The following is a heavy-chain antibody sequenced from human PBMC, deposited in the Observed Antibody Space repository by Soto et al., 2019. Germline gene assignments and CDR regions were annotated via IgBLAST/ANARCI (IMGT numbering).Heavy chain of an antibody. J-gene: IGHJ5*01. D-gene: IGHD3-10*01. CDR2: INHSGST. CDR3: ARGRRRKQIRSGSYYNVPGFNCFYP. Sequence: QVQLQQWGAGLLKPSETLSLTCAVYGGSFSGYYWSWIRQPPGKWLEWFGEINHSGSTNNNPSLKSRVTISVDTSKNQFSLKLGSVTVADTALYYCARGRRRKQIRSGSYYNVPGFNCFYPWGQGTLVTVCS. CDR1: GGSFSGYY. V-gene: IGHV4-34*01.